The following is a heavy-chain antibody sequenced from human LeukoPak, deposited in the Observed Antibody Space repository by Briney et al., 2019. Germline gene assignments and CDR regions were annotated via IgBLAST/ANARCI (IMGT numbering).Heavy chain of an antibody. CDR1: GYTFTSYG. V-gene: IGHV1-18*01. D-gene: IGHD1-26*01. J-gene: IGHJ6*02. CDR3: ARGGWGREGMDV. CDR2: ISAYNGDT. Sequence: ASVKVSCKASGYTFTSYGITWVRQAPGQGHEWMGWISAYNGDTKYAQKLQGRVTMTTDTSTSTAYMELRSLRSDDTAVYYCARGGWGREGMDVWGQGTTVTVSS.